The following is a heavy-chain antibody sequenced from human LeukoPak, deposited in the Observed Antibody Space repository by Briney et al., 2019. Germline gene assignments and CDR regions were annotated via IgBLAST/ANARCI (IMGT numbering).Heavy chain of an antibody. D-gene: IGHD2-2*01. V-gene: IGHV4-59*01. Sequence: PSETLSLTCTVSGGSISNYYWSWIRQPPGKGLEWIGNIYYSGTTNYNPSLKSRVTISVDTSKNHFSLNLNSVTAADTAVYYCARDSNYMDVWGKGTTDTVSS. J-gene: IGHJ6*03. CDR3: ARDSNYMDV. CDR1: GGSISNYY. CDR2: IYYSGTT.